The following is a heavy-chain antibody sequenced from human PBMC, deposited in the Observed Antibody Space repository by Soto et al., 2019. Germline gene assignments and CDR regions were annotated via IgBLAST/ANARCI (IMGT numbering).Heavy chain of an antibody. V-gene: IGHV3-66*01. CDR1: GLTVSTNP. J-gene: IGHJ4*02. Sequence: EVQLVESGGGLVQPGGYLRLSCAASGLTVSTNPMSWVRQAPGKGLEWVSVIYTGGGTHYADSVKGRFTISRDNSKNTVNLQMNSRRPEDTAVYYCARDGSGHWGQGTLVTVSS. CDR2: IYTGGGT. CDR3: ARDGSGH.